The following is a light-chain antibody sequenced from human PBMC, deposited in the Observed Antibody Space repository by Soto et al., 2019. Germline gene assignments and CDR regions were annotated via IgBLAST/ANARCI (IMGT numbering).Light chain of an antibody. J-gene: IGKJ1*01. CDR3: QQYGRSPPVK. V-gene: IGKV3-20*01. CDR1: QTVSSSY. CDR2: GAS. Sequence: EIVLTQSPGTLSLSPGERATLSCRASQTVSSSYLAWYQQKPGQAPRLLIYGASTRAAGIPDRFSGSGSGTDFTLTISRLEPEDFAVYSCQQYGRSPPVKFGKGTKVEI.